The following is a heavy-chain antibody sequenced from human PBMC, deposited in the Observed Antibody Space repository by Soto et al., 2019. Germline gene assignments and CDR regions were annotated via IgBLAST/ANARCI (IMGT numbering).Heavy chain of an antibody. CDR2: VYYDGTT. CDR3: AYFDWLPY. CDR1: GGSISSSTFY. J-gene: IGHJ4*02. V-gene: IGHV4-39*01. Sequence: QLQLQESGPGLVKPSETLSLTCTVSGGSISSSTFYWGWIRQPPGKGLEWIGSVYYDGTTYYNPSLRSRVTISVDTSKNQFSLKMSSVTAADTAAYYCAYFDWLPYWGQGTLVTVSP. D-gene: IGHD3-9*01.